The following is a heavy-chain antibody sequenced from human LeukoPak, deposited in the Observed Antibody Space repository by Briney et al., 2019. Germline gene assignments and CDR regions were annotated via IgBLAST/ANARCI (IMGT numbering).Heavy chain of an antibody. V-gene: IGHV1-18*04. J-gene: IGHJ6*04. CDR3: ARDTRIAVAGTDYYYGMDV. CDR2: ISAYNGNT. D-gene: IGHD6-19*01. CDR1: GYTFTIYG. Sequence: ASVKVSCKASGYTFTIYGISWVRQAPGQGLEWMGWISAYNGNTNYAQKLQGRVTMTTDTSTSTAYMELRSLRSDDTAVYYCARDTRIAVAGTDYYYGMDVWGKGTTVTVSS.